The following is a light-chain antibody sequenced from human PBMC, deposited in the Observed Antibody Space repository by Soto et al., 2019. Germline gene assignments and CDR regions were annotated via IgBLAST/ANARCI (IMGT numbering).Light chain of an antibody. V-gene: IGKV3-20*01. J-gene: IGKJ2*01. CDR2: GAS. CDR3: QHYGSSPPKYT. CDR1: QSVSSSY. Sequence: EIVLTQSPGTLSLSPGERATLSCRASQSVSSSYLAWYQQKPGQAPRLLIYGASSRATAIPDRFSGSGSGPYFALNISRLEPEDFAVYYCQHYGSSPPKYTFGQGTKLEIK.